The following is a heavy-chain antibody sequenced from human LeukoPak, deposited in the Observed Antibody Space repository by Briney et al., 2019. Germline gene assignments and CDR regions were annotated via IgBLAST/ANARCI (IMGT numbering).Heavy chain of an antibody. Sequence: PGGSLRLSCAASGFSFSNYWMNWVRQAPGKGLEWVADIKYDASEQYYVDSVKGRFTISRDNAKNSLYLQMNILRAEDTAVYYCARDSVRGRPLVAFDIWGQGTKVTVSS. D-gene: IGHD3-10*01. J-gene: IGHJ3*02. V-gene: IGHV3-7*01. CDR3: ARDSVRGRPLVAFDI. CDR2: IKYDASEQ. CDR1: GFSFSNYW.